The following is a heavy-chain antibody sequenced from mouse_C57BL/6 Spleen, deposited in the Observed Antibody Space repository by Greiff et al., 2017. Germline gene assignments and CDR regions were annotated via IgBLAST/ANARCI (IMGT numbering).Heavy chain of an antibody. Sequence: QVQLQQPGAELVMPGASVKLSCKASGYTFTSYWMHWVKQRPGQGLEWIGEIDPSDSYTNYNQKFKGKSTLTVDKSSSTAYMQLSSLTSEDSAVYYCASRDSNYLYYAMDYWGQGTSVTVSS. CDR3: ASRDSNYLYYAMDY. CDR2: IDPSDSYT. J-gene: IGHJ4*01. V-gene: IGHV1-69*01. D-gene: IGHD2-5*01. CDR1: GYTFTSYW.